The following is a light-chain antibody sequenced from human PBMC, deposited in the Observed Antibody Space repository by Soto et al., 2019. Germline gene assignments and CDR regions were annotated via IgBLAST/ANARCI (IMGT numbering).Light chain of an antibody. CDR3: QSYDRSLSGTV. J-gene: IGLJ1*01. CDR2: GGS. V-gene: IGLV1-40*01. CDR1: SSNIGAGYD. Sequence: QSVLTQQPSVSGAPGQRVTISCTGSSSNIGAGYDVHWYQHQPGTAPKLLIYGGSSRPSGVPDRFSGSKSGTSASLAITGLQAEDEADYYCQSYDRSLSGTVFGTGTKVTVL.